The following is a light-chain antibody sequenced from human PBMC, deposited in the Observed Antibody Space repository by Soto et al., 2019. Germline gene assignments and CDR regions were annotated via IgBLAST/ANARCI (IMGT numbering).Light chain of an antibody. V-gene: IGLV2-14*01. J-gene: IGLJ2*01. CDR3: SSYTSSSTLVV. CDR2: EVS. Sequence: QSALTQPASVSGSPGQSITISCTGTSSDVGGYNYVSWYQQHPGKAPKLMIYEVSNRPSGVSNRFSGSKSGNTASLTISGLQAEDEADSYCSSYTSSSTLVVFGGGTKVTVL. CDR1: SSDVGGYNY.